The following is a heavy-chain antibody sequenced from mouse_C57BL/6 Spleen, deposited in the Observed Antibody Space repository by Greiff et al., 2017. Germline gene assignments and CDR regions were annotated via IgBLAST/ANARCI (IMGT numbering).Heavy chain of an antibody. CDR3: TRDPSYAMDY. CDR2: IRNKANNHAT. Sequence: DVQLVESGGGLVQPGGSMKLSCAASGFTFSDAWMDWVRQSPEKWLEWVAEIRNKANNHATYYAESVKGRFTISRDDSKSSVYLQMNSLRAEDTGIYYCTRDPSYAMDYWGQGTSVTVSS. J-gene: IGHJ4*01. CDR1: GFTFSDAW. V-gene: IGHV6-6*01.